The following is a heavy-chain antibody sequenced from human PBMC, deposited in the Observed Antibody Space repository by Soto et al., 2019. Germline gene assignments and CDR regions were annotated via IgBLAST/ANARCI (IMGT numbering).Heavy chain of an antibody. Sequence: SETPSLPCAVYGGSFSGCYWRWMRQPPGKGLEWIGAINHRGSTNYKPSLKSRVTITVDTTKNQDSLKPSSVGAADTAGRLCARGREEAEVAYSLDYWGQGTLVT. CDR3: ARGREEAEVAYSLDY. J-gene: IGHJ4*02. CDR1: GGSFSGCY. D-gene: IGHD4-4*01. V-gene: IGHV4-34*01. CDR2: INHRGST.